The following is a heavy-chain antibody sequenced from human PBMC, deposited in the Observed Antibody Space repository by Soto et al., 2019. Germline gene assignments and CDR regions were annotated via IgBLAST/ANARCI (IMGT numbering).Heavy chain of an antibody. CDR3: ARDYSSYYYYYMDV. V-gene: IGHV1-8*01. D-gene: IGHD6-13*01. CDR1: GYTFTSYY. Sequence: GASVKVSCKASGYTFTSYYINWVRQATGQGLEWMGWMNPNSGNTGYAQKFQGRVTMTRNTSISTAYMELSSLRSEDTAVYYCARDYSSYYYYYMDVWGKGTTVTVSS. J-gene: IGHJ6*03. CDR2: MNPNSGNT.